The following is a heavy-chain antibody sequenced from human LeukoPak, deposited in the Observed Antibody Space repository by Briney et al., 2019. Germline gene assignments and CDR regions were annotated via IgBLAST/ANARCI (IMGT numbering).Heavy chain of an antibody. Sequence: GGSLRLSCAASGFTFSSYSMNWVRQAPGKGLEWVSSISSSSSYIYYADSVKGRFTISRDNAKNSLYLQMNSLRAEDTAVYYCARDTTPGIAAAFGYWGQGTQVTVSS. V-gene: IGHV3-21*01. CDR3: ARDTTPGIAAAFGY. J-gene: IGHJ4*02. CDR1: GFTFSSYS. D-gene: IGHD6-13*01. CDR2: ISSSSSYI.